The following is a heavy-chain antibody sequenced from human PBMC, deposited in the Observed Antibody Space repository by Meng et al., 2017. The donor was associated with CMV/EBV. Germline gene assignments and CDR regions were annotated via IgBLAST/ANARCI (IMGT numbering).Heavy chain of an antibody. CDR3: AREAGFRSGSSRYVDY. CDR2: IIPIFGTA. Sequence: GTFSSYAISWVRQAPGQGLEWMGGIIPIFGTANYAQKFQGRVTITTDESTSTAYMELSSLRSEDTAVYYCAREAGFRSGSSRYVDYWGQRTLVTVSS. CDR1: GTFSSYA. J-gene: IGHJ4*02. D-gene: IGHD1-26*01. V-gene: IGHV1-69*05.